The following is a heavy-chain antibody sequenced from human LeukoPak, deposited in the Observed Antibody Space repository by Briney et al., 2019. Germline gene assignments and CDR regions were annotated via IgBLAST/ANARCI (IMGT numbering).Heavy chain of an antibody. D-gene: IGHD3-10*01. CDR2: ISYDGSNK. Sequence: GRSLRLSCAASGFTFSSYAMHWVRQAPGKGLEWVAVISYDGSNKYYADSVKGRFTISRDNSKNTLYLQMNSLRAEDTAVYYCARPPGEVRGVINYSDYWGQGTWSPSPQ. CDR3: ARPPGEVRGVINYSDY. V-gene: IGHV3-30*04. CDR1: GFTFSSYA. J-gene: IGHJ4*02.